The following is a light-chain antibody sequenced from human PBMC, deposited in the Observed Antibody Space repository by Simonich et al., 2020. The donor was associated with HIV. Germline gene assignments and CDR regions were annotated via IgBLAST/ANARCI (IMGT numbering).Light chain of an antibody. CDR1: TGHSSYA. J-gene: IGLJ3*02. V-gene: IGLV4-69*01. Sequence: QLVLTQSPSASASLGASVKLTCTLRTGHSSYALAWHQQQPETGPRYVRKLNSEGRHRKGDGIPARFAVSSSWAERYLTISSLQSEDEADYYCQTWGTVIRVFGGGTKLTVL. CDR3: QTWGTVIRV. CDR2: LNSEGRH.